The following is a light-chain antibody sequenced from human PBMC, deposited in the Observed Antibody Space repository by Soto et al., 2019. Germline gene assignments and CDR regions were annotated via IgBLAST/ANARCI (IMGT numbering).Light chain of an antibody. V-gene: IGKV1-5*01. CDR3: QQYDSYPWT. CDR2: DVS. J-gene: IGKJ1*01. CDR1: QRISSW. Sequence: DIQMTQSPSTLCAVLGDIVTITCRASQRISSWLAWYQQKPGKAPKFLIYDVSTLESGVPARFSGSGSGTEFTLTISSLQPDDFGTYFCQQYDSYPWTFGQGTKVDNK.